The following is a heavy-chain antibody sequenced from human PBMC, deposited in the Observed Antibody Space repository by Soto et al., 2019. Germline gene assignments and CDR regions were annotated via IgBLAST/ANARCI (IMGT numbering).Heavy chain of an antibody. CDR1: GFTFSSYE. CDR2: ISSSGSTI. D-gene: IGHD3-3*01. Sequence: GSQRLSYAASGFTFSSYEMNWVRQAPGKGLEWVSYISSSGSTIYYADSVKGRFTISRDNAKNSLYLQMNSLRAEDTAVYYCARENDFGGMDVWSQGTTVTVSS. CDR3: ARENDFGGMDV. J-gene: IGHJ6*02. V-gene: IGHV3-48*03.